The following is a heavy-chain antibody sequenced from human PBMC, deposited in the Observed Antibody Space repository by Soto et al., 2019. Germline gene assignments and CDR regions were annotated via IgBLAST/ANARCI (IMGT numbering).Heavy chain of an antibody. V-gene: IGHV4-59*12. CDR1: GRSITSYY. J-gene: IGHJ4*02. CDR2: IYDNGIT. CDR3: ARTYGNSGYAHEFDS. D-gene: IGHD5-12*01. Sequence: QVVLQESGPGLVKPSETLSLTCSVSGRSITSYYWRWVRQPPGKGLEWIGYIYDNGITSKNPSLKSLVSMSADASQTQCYLNLTSVTGAAADVYYCARTYGNSGYAHEFDSWGQGILVTVSS.